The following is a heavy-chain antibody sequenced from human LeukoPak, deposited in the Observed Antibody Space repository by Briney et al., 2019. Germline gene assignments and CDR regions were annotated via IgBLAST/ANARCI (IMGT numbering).Heavy chain of an antibody. D-gene: IGHD4-17*01. V-gene: IGHV4-4*07. Sequence: PSETLSLTCTVSGGSISSDYWSWIRQPAGKGLEWIGRIYTSGSTNYNPSLKSRVTMSVDTSKDQFSLKLSSVTAADTAVYYCARVKDYGDYEYYFDYWGQGTLVTVSS. CDR2: IYTSGST. J-gene: IGHJ4*02. CDR1: GGSISSDY. CDR3: ARVKDYGDYEYYFDY.